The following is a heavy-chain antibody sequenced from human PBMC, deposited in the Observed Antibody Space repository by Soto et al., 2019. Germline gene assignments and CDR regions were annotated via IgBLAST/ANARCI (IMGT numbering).Heavy chain of an antibody. CDR2: IIPIFGTA. J-gene: IGHJ3*02. D-gene: IGHD7-27*01. V-gene: IGHV1-69*01. CDR1: GGTFSSYA. Sequence: QVQLVQSGAEVKKPGSSVKVSCKASGGTFSSYAISWVRQAPGQGLEWMGGIIPIFGTANYAQKFQGRVTITADESTGTAYMELSSLRSEDTAVYYCARVRGDVSMPLGGGDAFDIWGQGTMVTVSS. CDR3: ARVRGDVSMPLGGGDAFDI.